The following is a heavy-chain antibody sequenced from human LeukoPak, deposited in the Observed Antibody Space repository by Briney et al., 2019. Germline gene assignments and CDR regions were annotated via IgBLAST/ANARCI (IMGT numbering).Heavy chain of an antibody. D-gene: IGHD4-17*01. CDR2: INPNSGGT. V-gene: IGHV1-2*06. CDR3: ARGKGYYGDYYYYYGMDV. J-gene: IGHJ6*02. Sequence: ASVKVSCKASGYTFTGYYMHWVRQAPGQGLEWMGRINPNSGGTNYAQKFQGRATTTRDTSISTAYMELSRLRSDDTAVYYCARGKGYYGDYYYYYGMDVWGQGTTVTVSS. CDR1: GYTFTGYY.